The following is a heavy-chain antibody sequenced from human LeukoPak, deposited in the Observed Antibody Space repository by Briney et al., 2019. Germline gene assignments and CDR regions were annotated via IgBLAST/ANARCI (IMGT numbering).Heavy chain of an antibody. CDR2: ISGSGGST. J-gene: IGHJ4*02. V-gene: IGHV3-23*01. Sequence: GGSLRLSCAASGFTFSSYAMSWVRQAPGKGLEWVSAISGSGGSTYYADSVKGRFTISRDNSKNTLYLQMNSLRAEDTAVYYCAKGVVVPVAQGRELDYWGQGTLVTVSS. CDR3: AKGVVVPVAQGRELDY. D-gene: IGHD2-2*01. CDR1: GFTFSSYA.